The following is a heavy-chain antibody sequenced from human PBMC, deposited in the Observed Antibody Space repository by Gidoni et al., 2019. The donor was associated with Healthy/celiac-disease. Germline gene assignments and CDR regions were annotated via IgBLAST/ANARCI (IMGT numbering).Heavy chain of an antibody. CDR3: AKGGTYYYDSSGYSHIDY. J-gene: IGHJ4*02. V-gene: IGHV3-43*01. CDR2: ISWDGGST. CDR1: GFTFDDYT. D-gene: IGHD3-22*01. Sequence: EVQLVESGGVVVQPGGSLRLSCAASGFTFDDYTMHGVRQAPGKGLEWVSLISWDGGSTYYADSVKGRFTISRDNSKNSLYLQMNSLRTEDTALYYCAKGGTYYYDSSGYSHIDYWGQGTLVTVSS.